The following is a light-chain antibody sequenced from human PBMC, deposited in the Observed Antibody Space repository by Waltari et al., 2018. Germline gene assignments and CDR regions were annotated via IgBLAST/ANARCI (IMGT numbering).Light chain of an antibody. Sequence: QSALTQPASVSGSPGQSITISCTGSSSDVGGYKYVSWYQPHTGKAPKLIIFEVSGRSFGFSTRFSGSKSGHTASLTISGLQPDDEADYHCISYTSSRHYVFGSGTKVIVL. J-gene: IGLJ1*01. V-gene: IGLV2-14*01. CDR3: ISYTSSRHYV. CDR2: EVS. CDR1: SSDVGGYKY.